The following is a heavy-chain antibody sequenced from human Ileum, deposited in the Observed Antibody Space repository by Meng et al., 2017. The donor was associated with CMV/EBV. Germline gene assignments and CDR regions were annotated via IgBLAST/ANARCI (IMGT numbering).Heavy chain of an antibody. Sequence: ASVRFSCEAARYTFTDYYINWVRQAPGQVLEWVGKINPRFGNTDYAQKFQGRVTMTRDTSTNTVYMELFSLTPDDAAVYYCAKELDLWGQGTLVTVSS. D-gene: IGHD3-3*02. CDR2: INPRFGNT. V-gene: IGHV1-46*01. CDR1: RYTFTDYY. J-gene: IGHJ4*02. CDR3: AKELDL.